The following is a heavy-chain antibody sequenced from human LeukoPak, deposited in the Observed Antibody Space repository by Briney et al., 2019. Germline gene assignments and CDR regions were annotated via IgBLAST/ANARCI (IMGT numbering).Heavy chain of an antibody. J-gene: IGHJ4*02. V-gene: IGHV3-74*01. CDR2: INRDGRRT. Sequence: GGSLRLSCAASGFTFSSDWMHWVRQAPGKGLVWVSRINRDGRRTTYADSVKGRFTISRDNAKNTLYLQMNSLRAEDTAVYYCARHPYDILTGPSFDYWGQGTLVTVSS. D-gene: IGHD3-9*01. CDR3: ARHPYDILTGPSFDY. CDR1: GFTFSSDW.